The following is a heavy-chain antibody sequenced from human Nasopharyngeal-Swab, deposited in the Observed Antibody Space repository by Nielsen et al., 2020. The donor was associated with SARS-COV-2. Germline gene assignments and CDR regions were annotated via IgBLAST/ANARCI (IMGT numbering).Heavy chain of an antibody. Sequence: ESLKISCAASGFTFSSYSMNWVRQAPGMGLEWVSYISSSSSTIYYADSVKGRFTISRDNAKNSLYLQMNSLRAEDTAVYYCARGMWFRELSTTFYYYGMDVWGQGTTVTVSS. CDR2: ISSSSSTI. J-gene: IGHJ6*02. D-gene: IGHD3-10*01. V-gene: IGHV3-48*04. CDR3: ARGMWFRELSTTFYYYGMDV. CDR1: GFTFSSYS.